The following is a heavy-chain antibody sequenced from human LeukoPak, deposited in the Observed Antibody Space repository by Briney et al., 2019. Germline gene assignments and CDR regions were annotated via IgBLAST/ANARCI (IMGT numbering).Heavy chain of an antibody. CDR2: ISGNGGTT. CDR3: AKRSDGYSGFDY. J-gene: IGHJ4*02. D-gene: IGHD5-18*01. CDR1: GFTSSNYA. V-gene: IGHV3-23*01. Sequence: GGSLRLSCVDSGFTSSNYAMSWVRQAPGGGLEWVAAISGNGGTTYYADSVEGRFTISRDNSKNTLHLQMNSLRAEDTAVYYCAKRSDGYSGFDYWGQGTLVTLSS.